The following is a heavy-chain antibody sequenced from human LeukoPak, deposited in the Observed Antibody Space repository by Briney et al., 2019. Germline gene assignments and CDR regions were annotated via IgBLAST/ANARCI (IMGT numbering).Heavy chain of an antibody. CDR1: GFTFSSYS. Sequence: GGSLRLSCAASGFTFSSYSMNWVRQAPGKGLEWVSSINILSNYIYYADSVKGRFTISRDNAKNSLYLQMNSLRAEDTAVYYCARDLHPRYYLPDYWGQGTLVTVSS. J-gene: IGHJ4*02. CDR2: INILSNYI. CDR3: ARDLHPRYYLPDY. V-gene: IGHV3-21*01. D-gene: IGHD1-26*01.